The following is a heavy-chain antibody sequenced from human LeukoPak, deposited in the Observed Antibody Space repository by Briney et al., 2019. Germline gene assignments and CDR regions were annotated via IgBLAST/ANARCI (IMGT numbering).Heavy chain of an antibody. J-gene: IGHJ4*02. V-gene: IGHV4-39*01. CDR1: DGSISSSNYY. D-gene: IGHD3-10*01. CDR2: IYHSGST. CDR3: AIHDARRYYGYGD. Sequence: SETLSLTCTVSDGSISSSNYYWGWIRQPPGKGLEWIGTIYHSGSTYYNPSLKSRVIISVDTSKNQFSLKLSSVTAVDTAVYYCAIHDARRYYGYGDWGQGTLVTVSS.